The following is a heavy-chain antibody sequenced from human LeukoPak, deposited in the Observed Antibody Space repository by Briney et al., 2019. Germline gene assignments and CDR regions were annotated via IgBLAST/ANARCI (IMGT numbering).Heavy chain of an antibody. J-gene: IGHJ4*02. V-gene: IGHV3-64*01. CDR1: GFTFSSYA. Sequence: GGSLRLSCAASGFTFSSYAMHWVRQAPGKGVEYVSAISSNGGSKYYANSVKGRFTISRDNSKNTLYLQMGSLRAEDMAVYYCATVTTSGYWGQGTLVTVSS. CDR2: ISSNGGSK. D-gene: IGHD4-17*01. CDR3: ATVTTSGY.